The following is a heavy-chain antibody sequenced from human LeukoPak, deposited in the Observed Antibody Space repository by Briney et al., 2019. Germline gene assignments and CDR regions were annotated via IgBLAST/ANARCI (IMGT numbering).Heavy chain of an antibody. V-gene: IGHV1-69*13. CDR1: GYTFTSYA. D-gene: IGHD6-19*01. CDR2: IIPIFGTA. Sequence: SVKVSCKASGYTFTSYAMHWVRQAPGQGLEWMGGIIPIFGTANYAQKFQGRVTITADESTSTAYMELSSLRSEDTAVYYCARVSKYSSGWFLDYWGQGTLVTVSS. CDR3: ARVSKYSSGWFLDY. J-gene: IGHJ4*02.